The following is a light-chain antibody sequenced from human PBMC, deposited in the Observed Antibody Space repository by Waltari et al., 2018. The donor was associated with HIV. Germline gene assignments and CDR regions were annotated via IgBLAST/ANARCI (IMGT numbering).Light chain of an antibody. CDR2: GNN. Sequence: QSVLTQPPSVSGDPGQRVTIPCTGSKSNIGAGYAVHWYQQVPGTAPKPLIYGNNNRASGVPDRFSGSKSGTSASLAISGLQAEDEAEYHCQSYDSSLTTTVFGGGTKLTVL. J-gene: IGLJ2*01. CDR3: QSYDSSLTTTV. CDR1: KSNIGAGYA. V-gene: IGLV1-40*01.